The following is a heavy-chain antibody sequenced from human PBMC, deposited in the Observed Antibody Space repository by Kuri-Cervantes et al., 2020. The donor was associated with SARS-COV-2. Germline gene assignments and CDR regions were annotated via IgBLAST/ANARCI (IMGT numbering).Heavy chain of an antibody. CDR3: ARRRGGSYQTFDY. Sequence: SETLSLTCTVSGGSISSYYWSWIRQPPGKGLEWIGYIYYSGSTNYNPSLKSRVTISVDTSKNQFSLKLSSVTAADAAVYYCARRRGGSYQTFDYWGQGTLVTVSS. D-gene: IGHD1-26*01. CDR2: IYYSGST. CDR1: GGSISSYY. V-gene: IGHV4-59*08. J-gene: IGHJ4*02.